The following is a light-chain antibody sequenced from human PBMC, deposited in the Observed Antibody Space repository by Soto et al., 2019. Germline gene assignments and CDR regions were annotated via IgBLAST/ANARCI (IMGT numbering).Light chain of an antibody. V-gene: IGKV2D-29*02. CDR1: QSLLSSGGETY. Sequence: IVMSQPPLSLSGNPWQRASISGMAIQSLLSSGGETYLFWYLQRPGQSPQLLIYEVSNRISAVPDRFSGSGSGTDFTLKISRVEAEDAGVYYCMQSTQLPLTFGQGTRLEIK. J-gene: IGKJ5*01. CDR3: MQSTQLPLT. CDR2: EVS.